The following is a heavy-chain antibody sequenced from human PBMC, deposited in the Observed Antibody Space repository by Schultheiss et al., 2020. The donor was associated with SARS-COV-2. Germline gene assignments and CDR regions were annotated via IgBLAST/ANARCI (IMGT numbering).Heavy chain of an antibody. D-gene: IGHD3-3*01. CDR3: ARVDDYDGDYYYYGVDV. CDR1: GGTFSSYA. V-gene: IGHV3-23*01. J-gene: IGHJ6*02. CDR2: ISGSASGT. Sequence: SCKASGGTFSSYAMSWVRQAPGKGLEWVSAISGSASGTWYADSVQGRFIISRDNSKNTLYLQMNSLRVEDTAIYYCARVDDYDGDYYYYGVDVWGRGTTVTVSS.